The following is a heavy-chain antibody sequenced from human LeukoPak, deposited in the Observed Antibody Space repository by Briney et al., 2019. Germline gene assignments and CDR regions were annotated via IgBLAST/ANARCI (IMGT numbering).Heavy chain of an antibody. CDR2: ISGSGDSR. J-gene: IGHJ2*01. V-gene: IGHV3-23*01. CDR3: AKGPAPYCSGGSCDSPHWYFDL. D-gene: IGHD2-15*01. Sequence: GGSLRLSCAASGFTFNSYAMSWVRQAPGKGLEWVSGISGSGDSRYYAASVEGRFTISRDNAKSSLYLQMNDLRAEDTAVYYCAKGPAPYCSGGSCDSPHWYFDLWGRGTLVTVSS. CDR1: GFTFNSYA.